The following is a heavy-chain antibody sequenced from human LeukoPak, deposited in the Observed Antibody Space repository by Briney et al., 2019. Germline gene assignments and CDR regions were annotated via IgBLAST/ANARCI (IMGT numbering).Heavy chain of an antibody. CDR2: IYSGGST. J-gene: IGHJ6*02. CDR1: GFTVSSNY. D-gene: IGHD3-3*02. CDR3: AAAGPTPISYYYRMDV. Sequence: GGSLRLSCAASGFTVSSNYMSWVRQAPGKGLEWVSVIYSGGSTYYADSVKGRFTISRDNSKNTLYRQMNSLRAEDTSVYYCAAAGPTPISYYYRMDVWGQGTPVTVSS. V-gene: IGHV3-66*01.